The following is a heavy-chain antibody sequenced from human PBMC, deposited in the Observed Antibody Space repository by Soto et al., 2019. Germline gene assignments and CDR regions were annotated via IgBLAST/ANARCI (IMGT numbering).Heavy chain of an antibody. Sequence: QVQLQESGPGLVKPPETLSLTCSVSGGSINTYFWNWVRQSPEKGLEWIGYISYSGSTTYNPSLKSRVIISVDMSSNQCSLTLLSVTAADTAVYYCARASSGRNYFDPWGQGALVTVSS. CDR3: ARASSGRNYFDP. CDR2: ISYSGST. V-gene: IGHV4-59*01. J-gene: IGHJ5*02. D-gene: IGHD1-7*01. CDR1: GGSINTYF.